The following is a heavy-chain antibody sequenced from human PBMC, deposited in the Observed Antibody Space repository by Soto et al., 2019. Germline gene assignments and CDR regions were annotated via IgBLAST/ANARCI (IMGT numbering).Heavy chain of an antibody. CDR2: IKSKNDGETT. J-gene: IGHJ4*02. CDR1: GCTFNTAR. CDR3: ATDVPSQGRGEFDY. Sequence: GGALRISCAALGCTFNTARMSWVRPAPGKGMEWVGRIKSKNDGETTDYAGTVKGRFCISRDDSENTLYLQMNSLKTEDTAMYYCATDVPSQGRGEFDYWGQGVLVTVS. V-gene: IGHV3-15*07.